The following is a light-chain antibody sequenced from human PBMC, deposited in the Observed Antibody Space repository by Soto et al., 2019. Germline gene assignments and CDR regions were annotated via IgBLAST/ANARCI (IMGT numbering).Light chain of an antibody. V-gene: IGKV1-39*01. Sequence: DIQMTQSPSSLPASVGDRVTITCRASQSISSYLNSYQQQPGKAPKLLIYAASSLQSGVPSRFSGSGSGTDFTLTISSLQPEDFATYYCQQSYSIPLTFGGGTKVDIK. CDR1: QSISSY. CDR3: QQSYSIPLT. CDR2: AAS. J-gene: IGKJ4*01.